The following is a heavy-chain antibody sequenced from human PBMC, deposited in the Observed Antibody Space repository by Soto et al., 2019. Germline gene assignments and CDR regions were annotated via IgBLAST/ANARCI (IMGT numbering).Heavy chain of an antibody. V-gene: IGHV3-30*18. Sequence: ESGGGVVQPGRSLRLSCAASGFTFSSYGMHWVRQAPGKGLEWVAVISYDGSNKYYADSVKGRFTISRDNSKNTLYLQMNSLRAEDTAVYYCAKTLGYCTNGVCYTFDYWGQGTLVTVSS. CDR3: AKTLGYCTNGVCYTFDY. D-gene: IGHD2-8*01. CDR2: ISYDGSNK. CDR1: GFTFSSYG. J-gene: IGHJ4*02.